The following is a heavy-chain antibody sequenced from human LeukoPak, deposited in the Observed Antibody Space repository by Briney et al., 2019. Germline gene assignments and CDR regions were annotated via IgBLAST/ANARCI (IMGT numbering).Heavy chain of an antibody. CDR1: GFTFSSYW. D-gene: IGHD4-17*01. V-gene: IGHV3-30*02. Sequence: GGSLRLSCAASGFTFSSYWMSWVRQVPGKGLEWVAFIRYDGSSKYYADSVKGRFTISRDNSKNTLYLQMNSLRAEDTAVYYCAKGLFAYAVDYWGQGTLVTVSS. CDR3: AKGLFAYAVDY. CDR2: IRYDGSSK. J-gene: IGHJ4*02.